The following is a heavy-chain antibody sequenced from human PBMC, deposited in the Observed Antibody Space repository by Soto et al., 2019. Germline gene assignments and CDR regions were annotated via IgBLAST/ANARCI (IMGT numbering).Heavy chain of an antibody. Sequence: ASVKVSCKASGFTFTSSAVQWVRQARGQRLEWIGWIVVGSGNTNYAQKFQERVTITRDMSTSTAYMELSSLRSEDTAVYYCAALYSGYSYGYGPKDYWGQGTLVTVSS. CDR2: IVVGSGNT. V-gene: IGHV1-58*01. D-gene: IGHD5-18*01. CDR1: GFTFTSSA. J-gene: IGHJ4*02. CDR3: AALYSGYSYGYGPKDY.